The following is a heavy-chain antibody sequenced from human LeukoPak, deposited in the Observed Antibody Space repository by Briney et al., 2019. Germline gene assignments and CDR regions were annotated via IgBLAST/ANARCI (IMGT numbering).Heavy chain of an antibody. D-gene: IGHD2-15*01. V-gene: IGHV3-11*04. CDR2: ISSSSSTI. Sequence: LSLTCAVYGGSFSGYYWSWIRQPPGKGLEWVSYISSSSSTIYYADSVKGRFTISRDNAKNSLYLQMDSLRAEDTAVYYCARRYCSGGRCPNYFDYWGQGTLVTVFS. J-gene: IGHJ4*02. CDR1: GGSFSGYY. CDR3: ARRYCSGGRCPNYFDY.